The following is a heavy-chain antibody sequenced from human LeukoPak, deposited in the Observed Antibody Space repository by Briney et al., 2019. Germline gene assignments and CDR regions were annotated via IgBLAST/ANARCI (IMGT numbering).Heavy chain of an antibody. J-gene: IGHJ4*02. D-gene: IGHD4-23*01. Sequence: PGGSLRLSCAASGFTFSSYSMNWVRQAPGKGLEWVSSISSSSSYIYYADSVKGRFTISRDNAKNSLYLQMNSLRAEDTAVYYCARGPRTTVVKRGFDYWGQGTLVTVSS. V-gene: IGHV3-21*01. CDR3: ARGPRTTVVKRGFDY. CDR2: ISSSSSYI. CDR1: GFTFSSYS.